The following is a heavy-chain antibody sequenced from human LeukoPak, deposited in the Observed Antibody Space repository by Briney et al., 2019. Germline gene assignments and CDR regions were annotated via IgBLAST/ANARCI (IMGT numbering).Heavy chain of an antibody. V-gene: IGHV4-59*01. Sequence: SETLSLTCTVSGGSISSYYWSWIRQPPGKGLEWIGYIYYSGSTNYNPSLKSRVTISVDTSKNQFSLKLSSVTAADTAVYYCARGLDYGGNTDFGYWGQGTLVTVSS. CDR1: GGSISSYY. J-gene: IGHJ4*02. CDR2: IYYSGST. CDR3: ARGLDYGGNTDFGY. D-gene: IGHD4-23*01.